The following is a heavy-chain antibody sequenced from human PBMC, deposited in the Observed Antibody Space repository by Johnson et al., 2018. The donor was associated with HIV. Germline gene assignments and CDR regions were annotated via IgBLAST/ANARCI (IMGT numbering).Heavy chain of an antibody. Sequence: VQLVESGGGLVQSGGSLRLSCAASGFTFSSYWMSWVRQAPGKGLELVANIKQDGSEKSYVDSVKGRFAISRDNAKNSLYLQMNSLRVEDTAVYYCARGTRLGAPSNLDAFDIWGQGTKVTVSS. CDR3: ARGTRLGAPSNLDAFDI. J-gene: IGHJ3*02. CDR2: IKQDGSEK. CDR1: GFTFSSYW. D-gene: IGHD1-7*01. V-gene: IGHV3-7*01.